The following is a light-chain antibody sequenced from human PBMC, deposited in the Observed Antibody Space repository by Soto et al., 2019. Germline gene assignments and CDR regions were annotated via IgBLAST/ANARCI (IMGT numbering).Light chain of an antibody. CDR3: QTWGTGIPV. Sequence: QLVLTQSPSASASLGASVKLTCTLNSGHRTYAIAWHQQQPEKGPRYLMKVNSDGSHSKGDGIPDRFSGSSSGAERYLTISSLQSEDEAAYYCQTWGTGIPVFGGGTKLTVL. CDR1: SGHRTYA. V-gene: IGLV4-69*01. CDR2: VNSDGSH. J-gene: IGLJ3*02.